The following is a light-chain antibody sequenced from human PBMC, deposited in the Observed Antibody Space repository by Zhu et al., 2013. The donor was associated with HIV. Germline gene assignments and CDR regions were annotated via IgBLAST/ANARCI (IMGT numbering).Light chain of an antibody. CDR1: QSVSSY. J-gene: IGKJ4*01. Sequence: EIVLTQSPATLSLSPGERATLSCRASQSVSSYLAWYQQKPGQAPRLLIYDASNRATGIPARFSGSGSGTDFTLTISRLEPEDFAVYYCQQYDSSPLTFGGGTKVEI. CDR2: DAS. CDR3: QQYDSSPLT. V-gene: IGKV3-11*01.